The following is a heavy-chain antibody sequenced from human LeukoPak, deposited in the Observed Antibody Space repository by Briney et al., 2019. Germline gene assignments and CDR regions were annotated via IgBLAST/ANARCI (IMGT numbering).Heavy chain of an antibody. CDR3: AKTDSSDYSYFFDY. J-gene: IGHJ4*02. V-gene: IGHV3-30-3*02. D-gene: IGHD3-22*01. CDR1: GFTFSSYA. CDR2: ISYDGSNK. Sequence: GGSLRLSCAASGFTFSSYAMHWVRQAPGKGLEWVAVISYDGSNKYYADSVKGRFTISRDNSKNTLYLQMNSLRAEDTAVYYCAKTDSSDYSYFFDYWGQGTLVTVSS.